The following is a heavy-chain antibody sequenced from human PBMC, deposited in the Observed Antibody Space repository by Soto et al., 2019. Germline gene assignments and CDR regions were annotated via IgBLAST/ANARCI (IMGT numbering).Heavy chain of an antibody. CDR1: GGSISSYY. CDR2: IYTSGIT. Sequence: SETLSPPCTVLGGSISSYYWSWIRQPAGKGLEGIGRIYTSGITNYNPSLKSRATMSVDTSKNQFSLKLSSVTAADTAVYYCARDPLRSERGGCMDVWGQGTTVTVSS. D-gene: IGHD3-3*01. V-gene: IGHV4-4*07. CDR3: ARDPLRSERGGCMDV. J-gene: IGHJ6*02.